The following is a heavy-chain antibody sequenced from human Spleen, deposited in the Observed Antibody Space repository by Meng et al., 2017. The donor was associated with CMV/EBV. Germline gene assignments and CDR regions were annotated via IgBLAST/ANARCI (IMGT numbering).Heavy chain of an antibody. D-gene: IGHD5-12*01. Sequence: SFSGYYWSWIRQPPGKGLEWIGEINHSGSTNYSPSLKSRLTISVDASNNQFSLTLTSVTAADTAVYYCARGSWVYSDDDETTGLDYWGPGTLVTVSS. V-gene: IGHV4-34*01. CDR3: ARGSWVYSDDDETTGLDY. J-gene: IGHJ4*02. CDR1: SFSGYY. CDR2: INHSGST.